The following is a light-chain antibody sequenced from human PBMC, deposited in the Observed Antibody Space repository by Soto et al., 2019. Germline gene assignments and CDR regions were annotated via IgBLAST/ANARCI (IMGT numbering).Light chain of an antibody. V-gene: IGKV1-5*03. J-gene: IGKJ4*01. CDR2: KAS. CDR3: QQFNAYPLT. Sequence: DIQMTQSPSTLSASVGDSVTITCRASQSISPWLAWYQQKPGKAPTLLIYKASSLEGGVPSRFSGSGSGTDLHNTNRHLQPEYFATLFLQQFNAYPLTFGGGTTVEIK. CDR1: QSISPW.